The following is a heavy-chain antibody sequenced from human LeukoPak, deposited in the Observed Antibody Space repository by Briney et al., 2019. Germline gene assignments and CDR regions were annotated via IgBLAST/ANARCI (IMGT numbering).Heavy chain of an antibody. V-gene: IGHV4-39*07. CDR3: AREYSSSSASEFDY. J-gene: IGHJ4*02. CDR1: GASVSSSPYY. CDR2: IYYSGST. Sequence: PSETLSLPCSVSGASVSSSPYYWGWIRQPPGKGLEWIGSIYYSGSTYYNPSLKSRVTISADTSKNQFSLKLSSVTAADTAVYYCAREYSSSSASEFDYWGQGTLVTVSS. D-gene: IGHD6-6*01.